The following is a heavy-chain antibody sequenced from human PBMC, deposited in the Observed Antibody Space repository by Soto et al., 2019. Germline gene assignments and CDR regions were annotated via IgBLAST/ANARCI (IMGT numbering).Heavy chain of an antibody. V-gene: IGHV3-23*01. CDR3: ANGWDLYFHN. CDR2: ISGSGGST. CDR1: GFTFTDYA. J-gene: IGHJ4*02. Sequence: EVQLLESGGDLVQPGGSLRLSCAASGFTFTDYAMNWVRQAPGKGLEWVSMISGSGGSTFYADSVKGRFTISRDNSKNTVYLQMNSLRAEDTALYYCANGWDLYFHNCGQGTLVTVSS. D-gene: IGHD1-26*01.